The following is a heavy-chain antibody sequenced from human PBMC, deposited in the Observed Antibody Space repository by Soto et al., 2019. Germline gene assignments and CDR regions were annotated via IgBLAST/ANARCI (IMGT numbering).Heavy chain of an antibody. Sequence: PSETLSLTCTVSGGSISSYYWSWIRQPPGKGLEWIGYIYYSGSTNYNPSLKSRVTISVDTSKNQFSLKLSSVTAADTAVYYCARRGGAAAEDFDYWGQGTLVTVSS. CDR1: GGSISSYY. CDR3: ARRGGAAAEDFDY. J-gene: IGHJ4*02. D-gene: IGHD6-13*01. V-gene: IGHV4-59*08. CDR2: IYYSGST.